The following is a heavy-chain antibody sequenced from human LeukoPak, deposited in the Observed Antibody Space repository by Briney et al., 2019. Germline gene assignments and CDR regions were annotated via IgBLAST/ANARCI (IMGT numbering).Heavy chain of an antibody. J-gene: IGHJ4*02. Sequence: QPGGSLRLSCVASGFTFSSYAMSWVRQAPGKGLEWVSGIGASGGSTYYADFLKGRFTISRDNSKNTLYLQVNSLRAEDTAVYYCAKDEWESAFDYWGQGTLVTVSS. V-gene: IGHV3-23*01. CDR1: GFTFSSYA. D-gene: IGHD1-26*01. CDR3: AKDEWESAFDY. CDR2: IGASGGST.